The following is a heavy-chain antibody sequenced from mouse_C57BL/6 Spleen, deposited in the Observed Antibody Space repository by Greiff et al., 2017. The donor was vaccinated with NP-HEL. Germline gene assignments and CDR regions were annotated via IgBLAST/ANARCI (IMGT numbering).Heavy chain of an antibody. J-gene: IGHJ4*01. Sequence: QVQLQQSGPELVKPGASVKISCKASGYAFSSSWMNWVKQRPGKGLEWIGRIYPGDGDTNYNGKFKGKATLTADKSSSTAYMQLSSLTSEDSAVYYCARCLDYYGSSYNYAMDYWGQGTSVTVSS. CDR2: IYPGDGDT. CDR3: ARCLDYYGSSYNYAMDY. V-gene: IGHV1-82*01. CDR1: GYAFSSSW. D-gene: IGHD1-1*01.